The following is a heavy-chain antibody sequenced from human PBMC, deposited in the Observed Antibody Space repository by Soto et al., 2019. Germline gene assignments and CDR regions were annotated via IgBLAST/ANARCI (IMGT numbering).Heavy chain of an antibody. Sequence: GGSLRLSCAASGFTFSSYAMHWVRQAPGKGLEWVAVISYDGSNKYYADSVKGRFTISRDNSKNTLYLQMNSLRAEDTAVYYCARDGGITIFGVVTGTLYYFDYWGQGTLVTVSS. CDR1: GFTFSSYA. V-gene: IGHV3-30-3*01. J-gene: IGHJ4*02. CDR2: ISYDGSNK. D-gene: IGHD3-3*01. CDR3: ARDGGITIFGVVTGTLYYFDY.